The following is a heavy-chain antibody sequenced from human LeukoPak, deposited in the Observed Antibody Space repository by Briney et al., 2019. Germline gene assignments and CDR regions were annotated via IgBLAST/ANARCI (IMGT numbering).Heavy chain of an antibody. V-gene: IGHV4-59*01. CDR1: GGSISNYY. Sequence: PSETLFLTCTVSGGSISNYYWSWIRQPPGKGLEWIGYIYYSGSTNYNPSLKSRVTISVDTSKNQFSLKLRSVTAADTAVYYCARSGFGELFAPLDYWGQGTLVTVSS. CDR3: ARSGFGELFAPLDY. CDR2: IYYSGST. D-gene: IGHD3-10*01. J-gene: IGHJ4*02.